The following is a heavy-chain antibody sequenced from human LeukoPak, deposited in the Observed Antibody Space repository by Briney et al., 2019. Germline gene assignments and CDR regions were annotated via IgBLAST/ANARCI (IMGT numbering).Heavy chain of an antibody. CDR2: IKGDGITT. D-gene: IGHD2-21*01. CDR3: AKDLQEIAVDY. Sequence: GGSLRLSCEASGFTFSSFWMHWVRQAPGKGLVWVARIKGDGITTNYADPAKGRFTVSRDNAKNTGYLQMNSLRAGDTAVYYCAKDLQEIAVDYWGQGTLVTVAS. CDR1: GFTFSSFW. V-gene: IGHV3-74*01. J-gene: IGHJ4*02.